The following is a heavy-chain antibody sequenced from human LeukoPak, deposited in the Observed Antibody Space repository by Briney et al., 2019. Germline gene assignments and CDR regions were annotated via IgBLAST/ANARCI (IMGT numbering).Heavy chain of an antibody. Sequence: GGSLRLSCVASGFTFSRNTMNWVRQAPGKGLEWVSSISSSSSYIYYADSMKGRFTISRDNAKNSLYLQMNSLRAEDTAVYYCARVVTGVVVAATSWFDPWGQGTLVTVSS. D-gene: IGHD2-15*01. CDR1: GFTFSRNT. J-gene: IGHJ5*02. CDR3: ARVVTGVVVAATSWFDP. V-gene: IGHV3-21*01. CDR2: ISSSSSYI.